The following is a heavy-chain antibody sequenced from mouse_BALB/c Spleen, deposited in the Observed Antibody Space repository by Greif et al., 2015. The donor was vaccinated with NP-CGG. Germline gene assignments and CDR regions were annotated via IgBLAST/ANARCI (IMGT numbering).Heavy chain of an antibody. CDR3: AREDGYHSRWFAY. Sequence: EVKLVESGGGLVKPGGSLKLSCAASGFTFSDYYMYWVRQTPEKRLEWVATISDGGSYTYYPDSVKGRFTISRDNSKNNLYLQMSSLKSEDTAMYYCAREDGYHSRWFAYWGQGTLVTVSA. CDR2: ISDGGSYT. J-gene: IGHJ3*01. D-gene: IGHD2-3*01. CDR1: GFTFSDYY. V-gene: IGHV5-4*02.